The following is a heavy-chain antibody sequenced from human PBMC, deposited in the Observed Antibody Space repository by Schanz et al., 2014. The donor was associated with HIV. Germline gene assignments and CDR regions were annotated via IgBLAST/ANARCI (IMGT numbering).Heavy chain of an antibody. J-gene: IGHJ4*02. V-gene: IGHV3-30*18. CDR2: ISYDGSNK. CDR1: GFTFRKSG. Sequence: HVQLVESGGGVVQPGRSLRLSCAASGFTFRKSGMQWVRQAPGKGLEWVAGISYDGSNKYYADSVKGRFTISRDSFNNTLYLHMSSLRAEDTAVYFCAKDRTDSGWYKEGPRELGEWGQGTLVTVSS. D-gene: IGHD6-19*01. CDR3: AKDRTDSGWYKEGPRELGE.